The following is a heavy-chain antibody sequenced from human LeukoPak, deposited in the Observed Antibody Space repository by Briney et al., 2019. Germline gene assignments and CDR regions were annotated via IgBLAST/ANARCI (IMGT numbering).Heavy chain of an antibody. V-gene: IGHV1-58*02. CDR3: AADLHSYGDDHYYYYYYMDV. Sequence: SVKVSCKASGFTFTNSAMQWVRQARGQRLEWIGWIVVGSGNTNYAQKFQERVTITRDMSTSTAYMELSNLRSEDTAVYYCAADLHSYGDDHYYYYYYMDVWGKGTTVTVSS. CDR2: IVVGSGNT. D-gene: IGHD4-17*01. CDR1: GFTFTNSA. J-gene: IGHJ6*03.